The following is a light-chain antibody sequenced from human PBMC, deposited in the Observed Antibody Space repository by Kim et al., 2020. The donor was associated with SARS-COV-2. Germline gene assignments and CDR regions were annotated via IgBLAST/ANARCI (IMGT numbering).Light chain of an antibody. CDR2: DAS. Sequence: SVGDKVTITCQAGHDIGKFLNWYQQKPGKAPKLLIYDASNLETGVPSRFSGSGSGTDFTFTISSLQPEDIATYYCKQFDNLPTLTFGGGTKVEIK. CDR1: HDIGKF. J-gene: IGKJ4*01. V-gene: IGKV1-33*01. CDR3: KQFDNLPTLT.